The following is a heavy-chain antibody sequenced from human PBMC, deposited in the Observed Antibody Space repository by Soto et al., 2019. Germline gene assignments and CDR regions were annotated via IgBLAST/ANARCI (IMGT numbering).Heavy chain of an antibody. J-gene: IGHJ3*02. CDR2: FSVSGDGT. D-gene: IGHD3-22*01. CDR1: GFTFANNP. CDR3: AREGFRSGMAGGFDM. V-gene: IGHV3-23*01. Sequence: GGSLKLSCAASGFTFANNPMTWVRQAPGKGLEWVSSFSVSGDGTFYAGSVKGRFTISRDKSNNILHVQMKTQRAEDTAVYFCAREGFRSGMAGGFDMWGQGTMVTVS.